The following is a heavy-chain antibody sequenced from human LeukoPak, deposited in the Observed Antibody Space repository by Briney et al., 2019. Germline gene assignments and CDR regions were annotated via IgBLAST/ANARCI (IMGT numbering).Heavy chain of an antibody. Sequence: SETLSLTCTVSGGSISSTNNYWAWIRQSPGKGLEWIGSISYSGSTSYNLSLKRRVTISIDTAKIHFSLRLSSMTAADTATYYCARSPSGSYPDWGQGTLVTVSS. CDR3: ARSPSGSYPD. J-gene: IGHJ4*02. CDR2: ISYSGST. D-gene: IGHD1-26*01. V-gene: IGHV4-39*07. CDR1: GGSISSTNNY.